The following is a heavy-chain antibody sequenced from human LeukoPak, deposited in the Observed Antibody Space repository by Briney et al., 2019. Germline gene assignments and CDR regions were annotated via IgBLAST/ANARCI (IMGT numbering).Heavy chain of an antibody. CDR2: VTANGGGT. Sequence: PGGSLRLSCAVSGFTFDDYAMHWVRQAPGKGPEWVSYVTANGGGTYYADSVKGRFVISRDNSKNSLYLQMNILRPEDTALYYCAKILNPHAFDIWGQGTMVTVSS. J-gene: IGHJ3*02. CDR3: AKILNPHAFDI. V-gene: IGHV3-43*02. CDR1: GFTFDDYA. D-gene: IGHD1-14*01.